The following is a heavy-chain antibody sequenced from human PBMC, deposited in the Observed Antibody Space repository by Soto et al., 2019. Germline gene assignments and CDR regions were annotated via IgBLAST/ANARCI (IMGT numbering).Heavy chain of an antibody. J-gene: IGHJ3*02. V-gene: IGHV3-30-3*01. CDR2: IPNTENKK. CDR3: ARTAGGRVRGALDI. Sequence: QVQLEESGGGVVQPGTPLRLSCVASGFTFSSYGMHWVGQAPGKGLEWVAVIPNTENKKYYADSVKGRFTISRDNSQNTLFLQMDSLMSEDTAVYYCARTAGGRVRGALDIWGQGTMVTVS. CDR1: GFTFSSYG. D-gene: IGHD6-13*01.